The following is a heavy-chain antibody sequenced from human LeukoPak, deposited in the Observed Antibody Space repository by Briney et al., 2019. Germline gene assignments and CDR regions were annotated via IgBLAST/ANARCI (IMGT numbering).Heavy chain of an antibody. CDR2: INHNGNVN. CDR1: GFTFSSYW. CDR3: ARILLNAFDI. V-gene: IGHV3-7*01. Sequence: PGGSLRLSCAASGFTFSSYWMNWARQAPGKGLEWVASINHNGNVNYYVDSVKGRFTISRDNAKNSLYLQMNSLRAEDTAAYYCARILLNAFDIWGQGTMVTVSS. J-gene: IGHJ3*02.